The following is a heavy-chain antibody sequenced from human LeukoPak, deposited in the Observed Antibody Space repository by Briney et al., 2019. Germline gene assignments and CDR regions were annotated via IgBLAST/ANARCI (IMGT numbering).Heavy chain of an antibody. J-gene: IGHJ5*02. D-gene: IGHD6-13*01. CDR3: ARRSIAAAGTDWFDP. CDR1: GFTFSSYG. V-gene: IGHV3-33*01. Sequence: GGSLRLSCAASGFTFSSYGMHWVRQVPGKGLEWVAVIWYDGSNKYYADSVKGRFTISRDNSKNTLYLQMNSLRAEDTAVYYCARRSIAAAGTDWFDPWGQGTLVTVSS. CDR2: IWYDGSNK.